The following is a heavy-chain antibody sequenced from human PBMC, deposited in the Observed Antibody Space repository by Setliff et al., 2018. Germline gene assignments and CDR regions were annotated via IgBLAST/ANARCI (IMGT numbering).Heavy chain of an antibody. D-gene: IGHD3-22*01. J-gene: IGHJ3*02. CDR2: ISAYNGNT. Sequence: ASVKVSCKTSGYTFIGYYVHWVRQAPGQGLEWMGWISAYNGNTNYAQKLQGRVTMTTDTSTSTVYMDMSSLRSEDTAVYYCARDVFPYHYEGAFDIWGQGTMVTVSS. CDR3: ARDVFPYHYEGAFDI. CDR1: GYTFIGYY. V-gene: IGHV1-18*04.